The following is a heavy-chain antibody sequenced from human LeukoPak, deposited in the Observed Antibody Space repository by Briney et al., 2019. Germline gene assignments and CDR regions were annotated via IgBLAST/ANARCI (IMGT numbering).Heavy chain of an antibody. D-gene: IGHD3-10*01. J-gene: IGHJ6*02. CDR2: IIPIFGIA. CDR3: ARVSTMVRGAPYYGMDV. CDR1: GGTFSSYA. V-gene: IGHV1-69*04. Sequence: GASVKLSCKASGGTFSSYAISWVRQAPGQGLEWMGRIIPIFGIANYAQKFQGRVTITADKSTSTAYMELSSLRSEDTAVYYCARVSTMVRGAPYYGMDVWGQGTTVTVSS.